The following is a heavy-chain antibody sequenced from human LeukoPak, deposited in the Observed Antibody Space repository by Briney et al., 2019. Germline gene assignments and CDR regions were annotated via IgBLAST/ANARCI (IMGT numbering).Heavy chain of an antibody. Sequence: GGSLRLSCAASGFTFGSYALDGVRQAPGKGLDWVSSITSCSSHIYYVDSVKGRFTLSRDNVKNSLYLQMISLRAEDAAVYYCARDFWSGYYTGNCFDPWGQGTLVTVSS. CDR2: ITSCSSHI. D-gene: IGHD3-3*01. CDR3: ARDFWSGYYTGNCFDP. CDR1: GFTFGSYA. V-gene: IGHV3-21*01. J-gene: IGHJ5*02.